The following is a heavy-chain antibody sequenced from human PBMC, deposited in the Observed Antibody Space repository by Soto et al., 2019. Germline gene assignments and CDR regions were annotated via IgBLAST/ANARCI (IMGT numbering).Heavy chain of an antibody. J-gene: IGHJ2*01. CDR1: GFTFRSYA. CDR3: AKEPVGPVWYFDL. Sequence: DVQLLESGGGLVQPGWSLRLSCAASGFTFRSYAMSWVRQAPGKGLEWVSGISGSGISTHYADSVKGRFTVSRDNSKKTVYLQISSLTAEDTAVYSCAKEPVGPVWYFDLWGRGTLVTVSS. CDR2: ISGSGIST. V-gene: IGHV3-23*01.